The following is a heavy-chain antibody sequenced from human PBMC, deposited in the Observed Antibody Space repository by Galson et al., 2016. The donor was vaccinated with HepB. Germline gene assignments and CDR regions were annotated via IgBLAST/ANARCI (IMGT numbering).Heavy chain of an antibody. V-gene: IGHV3-30*03. D-gene: IGHD1-1*01. CDR1: GFPFSSYV. CDR3: ARAVSASATWYYYYMDV. J-gene: IGHJ6*02. CDR2: ISNDANFK. Sequence: SLRLSCAASGFPFSSYVMQWVRQAPGKGLEWVAVISNDANFKYYGDSVKVRFTISRDSSRNMLYLHMNSLRAEDTSIYYCARAVSASATWYYYYMDVWGLGTTVTVSS.